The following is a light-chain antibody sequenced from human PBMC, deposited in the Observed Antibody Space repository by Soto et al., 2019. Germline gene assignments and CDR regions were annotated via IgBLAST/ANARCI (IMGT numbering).Light chain of an antibody. J-gene: IGLJ2*01. Sequence: QPASVSGSPGQSITISCTGTISDLGTYNYVSWYQLHPGKAPKLMIYDVTYRPSGVSNRFSGSKSGNTASLTISGLQAEDEADYYCSSYTTSSTVIFGGGTKLTVL. CDR2: DVT. CDR1: ISDLGTYNY. CDR3: SSYTTSSTVI. V-gene: IGLV2-14*01.